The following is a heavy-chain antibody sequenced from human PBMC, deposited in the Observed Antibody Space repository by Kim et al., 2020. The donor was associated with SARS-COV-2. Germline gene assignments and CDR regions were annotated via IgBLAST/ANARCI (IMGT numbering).Heavy chain of an antibody. CDR2: IRFNGET. J-gene: IGHJ5*02. CDR1: GASLNSGSSY. Sequence: SETLSLTCTVSGASLNSGSSYWAWIRQPPGKGLEWIGNIRFNGETRYNPSLSSRVTMSVDTTKNQFSLRVASLTAADTAVYYCVRPKDYCFATWAQGILV. V-gene: IGHV4-39*01. CDR3: VRPKDYCFAT.